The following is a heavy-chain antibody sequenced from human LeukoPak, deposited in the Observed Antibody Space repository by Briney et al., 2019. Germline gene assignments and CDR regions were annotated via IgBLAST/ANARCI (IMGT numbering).Heavy chain of an antibody. CDR1: GFTFIDYW. Sequence: GGSLRLSCAASGFTFIDYWLNWVRQAPGKGLEWVANMNQDGSERRYLDSVRGRFTISRDNAKNSLYLEMNSLRAEDTAIYYCARGSWFGELSVSAWGQGTLVTVSS. J-gene: IGHJ4*02. V-gene: IGHV3-7*01. CDR3: ARGSWFGELSVSA. D-gene: IGHD3-10*01. CDR2: MNQDGSER.